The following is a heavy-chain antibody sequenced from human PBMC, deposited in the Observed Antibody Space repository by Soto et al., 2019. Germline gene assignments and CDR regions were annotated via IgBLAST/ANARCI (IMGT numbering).Heavy chain of an antibody. CDR1: GFSLSTSGVG. J-gene: IGHJ6*02. Sequence: QITLKESGPTLVKPTQTLTLTCTFSGFSLSTSGVGVGWIRQPPGKALEWLALIYWDKDKRYSPSLQSRLTITKDTSKNQVVLTTSNMDPVDTATYYCVHSRCGGDCLQSYPSPYYYGMDVWGQGTTVTVSS. D-gene: IGHD2-21*02. V-gene: IGHV2-5*02. CDR3: VHSRCGGDCLQSYPSPYYYGMDV. CDR2: IYWDKDK.